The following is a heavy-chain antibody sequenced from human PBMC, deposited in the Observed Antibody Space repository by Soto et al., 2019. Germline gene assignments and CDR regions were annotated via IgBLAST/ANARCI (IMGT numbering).Heavy chain of an antibody. Sequence: QVQLEQSGAEVKKPGSSVKVSCKASGGTFRNSAISWVRQAPGQGLEWMGGIMPIFRTPDYAQKFQGRVTITADESTSTAYMELSGLRSDDTAVYYCARDNDRPQLGGNYYYMVDVLGQGTTVTVSS. D-gene: IGHD1-1*01. V-gene: IGHV1-69*12. CDR2: IMPIFRTP. CDR3: ARDNDRPQLGGNYYYMVDV. J-gene: IGHJ6*02. CDR1: GGTFRNSA.